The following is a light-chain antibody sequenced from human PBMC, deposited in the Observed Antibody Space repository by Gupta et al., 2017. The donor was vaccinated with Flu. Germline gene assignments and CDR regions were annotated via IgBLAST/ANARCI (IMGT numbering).Light chain of an antibody. CDR1: SDNIGAYDS. CDR2: DVN. J-gene: IGLJ3*02. Sequence: QSALTPPRSVPGSPGRSVTMSCSGPSDNIGAYDSFPCYQQRPGKATELIISDVNKRPAVVTHRFSASKSGNTASLTISGLQPGEGADYCCCSYAGAYSWVFGAGTRLTVL. CDR3: CSYAGAYSWV. V-gene: IGLV2-11*01.